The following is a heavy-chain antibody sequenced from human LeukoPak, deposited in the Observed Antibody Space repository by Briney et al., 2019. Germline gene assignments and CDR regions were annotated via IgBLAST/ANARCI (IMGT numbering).Heavy chain of an antibody. Sequence: SVKVSCKASGGSFSSYAISWVRQAPGQWLEWMGGIVPIFGTANYAQKFQGRVTITADESTSTAYMELSSLRSEDTAVYYCARVGCSGGSCYYYYYMDVWGKGTTVTISS. V-gene: IGHV1-69*13. CDR2: IVPIFGTA. CDR1: GGSFSSYA. D-gene: IGHD2-15*01. CDR3: ARVGCSGGSCYYYYYMDV. J-gene: IGHJ6*03.